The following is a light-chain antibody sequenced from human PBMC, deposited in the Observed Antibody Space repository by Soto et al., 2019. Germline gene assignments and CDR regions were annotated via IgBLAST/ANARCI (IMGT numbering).Light chain of an antibody. V-gene: IGKV1-39*01. CDR1: QSISSY. Sequence: DIQMTQSPSSLSASVGDRVTITCRASQSISSYFNWYQQKPGKAPQLLIYAASSWQSGVPSRFSGSGSGTDVTVTTSSRRPEDFATYYWQQSDSTQRMFGQGTKVELK. CDR3: QQSDSTQRM. CDR2: AAS. J-gene: IGKJ1*01.